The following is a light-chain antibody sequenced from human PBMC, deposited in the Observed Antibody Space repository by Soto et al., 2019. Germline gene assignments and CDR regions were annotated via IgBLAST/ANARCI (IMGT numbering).Light chain of an antibody. CDR2: KTS. CDR1: QSISSW. CDR3: QHWHDYSCT. V-gene: IGKV1-5*03. Sequence: DIPMTQSPSTLSASVGDRVTITCRASQSISSWLAWYQQKPGKAPNLLIYKTSSLETGVPSRFSGSGSGTEFTLTISSLQPDDFATYYCQHWHDYSCTFGQGTKV. J-gene: IGKJ1*01.